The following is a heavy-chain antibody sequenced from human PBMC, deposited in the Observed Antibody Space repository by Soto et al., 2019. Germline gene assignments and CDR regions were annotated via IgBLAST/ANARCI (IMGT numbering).Heavy chain of an antibody. CDR3: VKDQGGYSGYVFDY. Sequence: TGGSLRLSCSASGFTFSSYAMYWVRQAPGKGLEYVSAINSNGGVTYYADSVKGRFTISRDNSKNTLYLQMSSLRAEDTAVYYCVKDQGGYSGYVFDYWGQGTLVTVSS. J-gene: IGHJ4*02. CDR1: GFTFSSYA. D-gene: IGHD5-12*01. CDR2: INSNGGVT. V-gene: IGHV3-64D*06.